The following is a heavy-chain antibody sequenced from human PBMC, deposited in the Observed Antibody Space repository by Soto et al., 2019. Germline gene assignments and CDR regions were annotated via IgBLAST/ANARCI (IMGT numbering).Heavy chain of an antibody. D-gene: IGHD2-2*01. J-gene: IGHJ5*02. CDR3: ARADIVVVPAATNWFDP. Sequence: ASVKVSCKASGGTFSSYAISWVRQAPGQGLEWMGGIIPIFGIANYAQKFQGRVTITADESTSTAYMELSSLRSEDTAVYYCARADIVVVPAATNWFDPWGQGTLVTVSS. V-gene: IGHV1-69*13. CDR2: IIPIFGIA. CDR1: GGTFSSYA.